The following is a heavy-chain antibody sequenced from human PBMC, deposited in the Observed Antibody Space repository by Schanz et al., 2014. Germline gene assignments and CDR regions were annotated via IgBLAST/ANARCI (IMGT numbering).Heavy chain of an antibody. D-gene: IGHD2-2*01. CDR3: ARDLSSLIQGDV. V-gene: IGHV3-48*01. CDR2: ISSSSGTI. Sequence: VQLLQSGGALVQPGGSLRLSCEASGFTFSNYGMNWVRQAPEKGLEWVSYISSSSGTIYYADSVKGRFTISRDNAKNLLYLQMNGLRAEDTAVYFCARDLSSLIQGDVWGKGTTVTVSS. J-gene: IGHJ6*04. CDR1: GFTFSNYG.